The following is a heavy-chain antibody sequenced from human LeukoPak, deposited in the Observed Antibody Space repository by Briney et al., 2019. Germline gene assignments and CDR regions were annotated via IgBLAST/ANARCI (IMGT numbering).Heavy chain of an antibody. CDR2: MNPNSGNT. J-gene: IGHJ4*02. CDR1: GYTFTSYD. Sequence: ASVKVSCTASGYTFTSYDINWVRQATGQGLELMGWMNPNSGNTGYAQKFQGRVTITRNTSISTAYMELSSLRSEDTAVYYCATSLAVDDGHFDYWGQGTLVTVSS. CDR3: ATSLAVDDGHFDY. V-gene: IGHV1-8*03. D-gene: IGHD4-23*01.